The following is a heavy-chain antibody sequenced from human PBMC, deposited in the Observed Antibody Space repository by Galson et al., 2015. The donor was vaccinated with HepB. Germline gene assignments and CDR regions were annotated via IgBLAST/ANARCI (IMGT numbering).Heavy chain of an antibody. CDR3: ARDVDLGYFDY. D-gene: IGHD2-15*01. J-gene: IGHJ4*02. CDR2: INPNSGGT. CDR1: GYTFAGYY. V-gene: IGHV1-2*06. Sequence: SVKVSCKASGYTFAGYYMHWVRQAPGQGLEWMGRINPNSGGTNYAQKFQGRVTMARDTSISTAYMELSRLRSDDTAVYYCARDVDLGYFDYWGQGTLVTVSS.